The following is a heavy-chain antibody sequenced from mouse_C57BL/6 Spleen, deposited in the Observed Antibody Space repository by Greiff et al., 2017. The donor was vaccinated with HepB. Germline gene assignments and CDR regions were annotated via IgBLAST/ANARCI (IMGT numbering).Heavy chain of an antibody. CDR2: ISYDGSN. J-gene: IGHJ3*01. V-gene: IGHV3-6*01. Sequence: ESGPGLVKPSQSLSLTCSVTGYSITSGYYWNWIRQFPGNKLEWMGYISYDGSNNYNPSLKNRISITRDTSKNQFFLKLNSVTTEDTATYYCARGDVGFAYWGQGTLVTVSA. CDR1: GYSITSGYY. CDR3: ARGDVGFAY.